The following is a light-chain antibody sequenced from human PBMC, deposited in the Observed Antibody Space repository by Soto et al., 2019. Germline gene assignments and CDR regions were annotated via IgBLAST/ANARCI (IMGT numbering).Light chain of an antibody. CDR1: SNDVGGYNY. Sequence: QSVLTQPASVSGSPGQSITISCTGTSNDVGGYNYVSWYQQHPGKVPKLMIYEVSNRPSGVSDRFFGSRSGNTASLTISGLQAEDESDYYCISYTSSSTWVFGGGTKLTVL. V-gene: IGLV2-14*01. CDR2: EVS. CDR3: ISYTSSSTWV. J-gene: IGLJ3*02.